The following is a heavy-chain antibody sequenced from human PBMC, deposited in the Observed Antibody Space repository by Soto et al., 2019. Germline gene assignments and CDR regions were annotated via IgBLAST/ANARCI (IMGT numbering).Heavy chain of an antibody. V-gene: IGHV4-30-4*01. CDR3: ASVAAAGTSSYYYGMDV. Sequence: SETLSLTCTVSGGSISSGDYYWSWIRQPPGKGLEWIGYIYYSGSTYYNPSLKSRVTISVDTSKNQFSLKLSSVTAADTAVYYCASVAAAGTSSYYYGMDVWGQGTTVTVSS. CDR1: GGSISSGDYY. CDR2: IYYSGST. D-gene: IGHD6-13*01. J-gene: IGHJ6*02.